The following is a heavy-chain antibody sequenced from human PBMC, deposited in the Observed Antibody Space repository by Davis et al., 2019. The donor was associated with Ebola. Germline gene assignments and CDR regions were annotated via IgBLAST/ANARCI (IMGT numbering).Heavy chain of an antibody. Sequence: GGSLRLSCAALGFTFSSYARSGVRQAPGRGLEGLAVTSNDGRDKYYEDSVKGRFTISRENSKNTLYLQMNSLRGEDTAVYYCAKDRSSGHYSPYYYYGMDVWGQGTTVTVSS. CDR2: TSNDGRDK. CDR3: AKDRSSGHYSPYYYYGMDV. CDR1: GFTFSSYA. V-gene: IGHV3-30*18. J-gene: IGHJ6*02. D-gene: IGHD3-22*01.